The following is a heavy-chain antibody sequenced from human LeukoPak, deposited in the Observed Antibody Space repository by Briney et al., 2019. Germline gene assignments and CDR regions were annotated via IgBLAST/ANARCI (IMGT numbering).Heavy chain of an antibody. Sequence: GASVKVSCKASGYTFTSYAMHWVRQAPGQRLEWMGGIIPIFGTANYAQKFQGRVTITADESTSTAYMELSSLRSEDTAVYYCARVRRWELYYFDYWGQGTLVTVSS. CDR1: GYTFTSYA. CDR3: ARVRRWELYYFDY. CDR2: IIPIFGTA. V-gene: IGHV1-69*13. J-gene: IGHJ4*02. D-gene: IGHD1-26*01.